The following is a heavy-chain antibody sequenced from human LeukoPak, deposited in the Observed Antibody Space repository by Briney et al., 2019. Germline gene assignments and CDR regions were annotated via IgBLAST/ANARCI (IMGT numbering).Heavy chain of an antibody. CDR2: IIPIFGTA. CDR1: GGTFSSYA. V-gene: IGHV1-69*06. J-gene: IGHJ6*02. D-gene: IGHD3-10*01. CDR3: ATHPGAYYYYGMDV. Sequence: ASVKVSCKASGGTFSSYAISWVRQAPGQGLEWMGGIIPIFGTANYAQKFQGRVTMTEDTSTDTAYMELSSLRSEDTAVYYCATHPGAYYYYGMDVWGQGTTVTVSS.